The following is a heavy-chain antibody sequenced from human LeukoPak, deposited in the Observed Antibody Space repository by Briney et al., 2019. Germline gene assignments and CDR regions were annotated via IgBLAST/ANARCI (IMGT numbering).Heavy chain of an antibody. CDR3: ARGARSRVTTEFYFDY. CDR2: IIPIFGTA. V-gene: IGHV1-69*01. D-gene: IGHD4-17*01. Sequence: SVKVSYKASGGTFSSYAISWVRQAPGQGLEWMGGIIPIFGTANYAQKFQGRVTITADESTSTAYMELSSLRSEDTAVYYCARGARSRVTTEFYFDYWGRGTLVTVSS. CDR1: GGTFSSYA. J-gene: IGHJ4*02.